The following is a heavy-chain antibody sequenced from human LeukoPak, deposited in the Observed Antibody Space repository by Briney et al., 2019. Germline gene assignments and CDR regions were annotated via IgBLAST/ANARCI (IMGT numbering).Heavy chain of an antibody. Sequence: EASVKVSCKASGYTFTSYDINWARQATGQGLEWMGWMNPNSGNTGYAQKFQGRVTMTRNTSISTAYMELSSLRSEDTAVYYCARGRHGWFGILFDPWGQGTLVTVSS. CDR1: GYTFTSYD. CDR3: ARGRHGWFGILFDP. CDR2: MNPNSGNT. J-gene: IGHJ5*02. V-gene: IGHV1-8*01. D-gene: IGHD3-10*01.